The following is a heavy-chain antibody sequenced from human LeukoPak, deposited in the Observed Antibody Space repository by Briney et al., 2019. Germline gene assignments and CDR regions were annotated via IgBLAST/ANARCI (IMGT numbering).Heavy chain of an antibody. Sequence: PGGSLRLSCAASGFSFSDHFMDWVRQAPGKELEWVGRIRNDVNSYSTEYAASVIGRFTISRDDSKNSLSLQMNSLKIDDTAVYYCTTVSAGLIEYWGQGTLVTVSS. J-gene: IGHJ4*02. CDR1: GFSFSDHF. CDR2: IRNDVNSYST. CDR3: TTVSAGLIEY. D-gene: IGHD3-16*01. V-gene: IGHV3-72*01.